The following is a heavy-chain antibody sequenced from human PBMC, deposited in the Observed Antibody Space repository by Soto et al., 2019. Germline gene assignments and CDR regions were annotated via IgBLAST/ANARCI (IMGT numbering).Heavy chain of an antibody. Sequence: SETLSLTCTVSGGSISSYYWSWIRQPPGKGLEWIGYIYYSGNTNYNPSLKSRFTISVDTSKNQFSLKLSSVTAADTAVYYCARIGSYGIYYMDVWGKGTTVTVSS. CDR3: ARIGSYGIYYMDV. D-gene: IGHD1-26*01. CDR2: IYYSGNT. V-gene: IGHV4-59*01. CDR1: GGSISSYY. J-gene: IGHJ6*03.